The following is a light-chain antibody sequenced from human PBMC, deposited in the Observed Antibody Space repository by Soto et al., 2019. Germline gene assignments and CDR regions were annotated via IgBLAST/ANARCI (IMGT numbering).Light chain of an antibody. J-gene: IGLJ2*01. V-gene: IGLV3-21*04. CDR1: DSGTKS. CDR3: QVWDVSSDHVL. CDR2: YNS. Sequence: SYELTQPPSVSVAPGETATITCGGYDSGTKSVHWYQQKPGQAPVLVIYYNSDRPSGIPERFSGSKSGNTATLTITTVEAGDEADFYCQVWDVSSDHVLFGGGTKVTVL.